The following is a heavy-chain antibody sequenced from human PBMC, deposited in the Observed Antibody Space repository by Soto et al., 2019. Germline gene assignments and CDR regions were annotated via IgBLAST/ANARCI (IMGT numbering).Heavy chain of an antibody. CDR3: AKDMGKRGATHHTSDY. J-gene: IGHJ4*02. Sequence: PGGSLRLSCAASGFTFSSYGMHWVRQAPGKGLEWVAVISYDGSNKYYADSVKGRFTISRDNSKNTLYLQMNSLRAEDTAVYYCAKDMGKRGATHHTSDYWGQGTLVTVSS. D-gene: IGHD1-26*01. CDR1: GFTFSSYG. CDR2: ISYDGSNK. V-gene: IGHV3-30*18.